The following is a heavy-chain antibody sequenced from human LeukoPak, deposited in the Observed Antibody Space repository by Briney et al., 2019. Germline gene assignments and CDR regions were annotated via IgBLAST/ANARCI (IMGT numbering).Heavy chain of an antibody. D-gene: IGHD3-22*01. CDR3: ARYISDDSSGPWFDP. J-gene: IGHJ5*02. V-gene: IGHV4/OR15-8*03. Sequence: PSLKSRVTISVDKSKNQSSLKLSSVTAADTAVHYCARYISDDSSGPWFDPWGQGTLVTVSS.